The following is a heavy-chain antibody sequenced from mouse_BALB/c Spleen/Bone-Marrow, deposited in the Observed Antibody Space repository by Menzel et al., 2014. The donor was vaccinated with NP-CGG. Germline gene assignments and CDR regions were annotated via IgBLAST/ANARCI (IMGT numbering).Heavy chain of an antibody. CDR2: IDPANGNT. CDR3: ARWEYYAMDY. D-gene: IGHD4-1*01. CDR1: GFNIKDTY. V-gene: IGHV14-3*02. Sequence: EVQVVESGAELVKPGASVKLSCTASGFNIKDTYMHWVKQRPEQGLEWIGRIDPANGNTKYDPKFQGKATITADTSSNTAYLQPSSLTSEDTAVYYCARWEYYAMDYWGQGTSVTVSS. J-gene: IGHJ4*01.